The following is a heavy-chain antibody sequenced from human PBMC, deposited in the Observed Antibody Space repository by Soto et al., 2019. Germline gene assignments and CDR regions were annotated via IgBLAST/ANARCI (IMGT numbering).Heavy chain of an antibody. V-gene: IGHV6-1*01. D-gene: IGHD7-27*01. J-gene: IGHJ5*02. CDR3: AGRNGLGTFLDP. CDR1: GDSVSIGSAV. Sequence: SQTLSLTCAISGDSVSIGSAVWNWIRQSPSRGREWLGRTYYRSKWYNDYAISVRSRITINPDTSKNQFSLQLNSVTPEDTAVYYCAGRNGLGTFLDPWGQGILVTVSS. CDR2: TYYRSKWYN.